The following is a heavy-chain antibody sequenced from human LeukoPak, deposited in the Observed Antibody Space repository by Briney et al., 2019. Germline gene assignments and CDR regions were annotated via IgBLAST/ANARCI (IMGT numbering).Heavy chain of an antibody. CDR1: GGSFSGYY. CDR2: IYSGGST. V-gene: IGHV3-53*01. J-gene: IGHJ4*02. Sequence: ETLSLTCAVYGGSFSGYYWSWVRQAPGKGLEWVSVIYSGGSTYYADSVKGRFTISRDNSKNTLYLQMNSLRAEDTAVYYCASGYCSGGSCYPWCFDYWGQGTLVTVSS. D-gene: IGHD2-15*01. CDR3: ASGYCSGGSCYPWCFDY.